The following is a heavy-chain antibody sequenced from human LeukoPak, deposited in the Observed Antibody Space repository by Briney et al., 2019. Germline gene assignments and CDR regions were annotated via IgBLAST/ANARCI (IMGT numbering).Heavy chain of an antibody. CDR3: ARGGGAGLFYYFDF. J-gene: IGHJ4*02. Sequence: GGSLRLSCAASGFTFNNYGMNWVRQAPGKGLEWVSSISGGGGSTYYADSVKGRFTISRDNSKNTLYLQMNSLRAEDTAVYYCARGGGAGLFYYFDFWGQGTLVTVSS. V-gene: IGHV3-23*01. CDR2: ISGGGGST. D-gene: IGHD2-21*01. CDR1: GFTFNNYG.